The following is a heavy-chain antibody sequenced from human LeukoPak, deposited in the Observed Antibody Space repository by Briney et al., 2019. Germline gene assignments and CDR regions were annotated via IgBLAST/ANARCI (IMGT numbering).Heavy chain of an antibody. D-gene: IGHD1-14*01. Sequence: GGSLRLSCAASGFTFSRYGMHWVRQAPGKGLEGVAVISYDGSNKYYADSVKGRFTNSRDNSKNTLYLQMNSVRAEDTAVYYCAKDLDHPGYYGMDVWGQGTTVTVSS. CDR3: AKDLDHPGYYGMDV. CDR2: ISYDGSNK. J-gene: IGHJ6*02. V-gene: IGHV3-30*18. CDR1: GFTFSRYG.